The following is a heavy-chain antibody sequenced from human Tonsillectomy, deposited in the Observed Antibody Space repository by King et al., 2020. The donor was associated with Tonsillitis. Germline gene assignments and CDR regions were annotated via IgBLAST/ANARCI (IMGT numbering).Heavy chain of an antibody. CDR2: ISSSSSTI. CDR1: GFTFSSYS. D-gene: IGHD5-18*01. J-gene: IGHJ4*02. CDR3: ARVGRGFIYGFAY. V-gene: IGHV3-48*02. Sequence: VQLVESGGGLVQPGGSLRLSCAASGFTFSSYSMNWVRQAPGKGLEWLSYISSSSSTIFYADSVKGRFTISRDNAKNSLYLQMNSLRDEDTAVFYCARVGRGFIYGFAYGGQGTLVTVSS.